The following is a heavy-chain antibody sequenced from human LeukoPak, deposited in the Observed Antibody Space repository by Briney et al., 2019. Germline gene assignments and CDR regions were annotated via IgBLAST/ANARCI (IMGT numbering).Heavy chain of an antibody. CDR1: GGTFSSYA. CDR2: IIPIFGTA. Sequence: SVKVSCKASGGTFSSYAISWVRQAPGQGLEWMGGIIPIFGTANYAQKFQGRVTITADESTSTAYMELSSLRSGDTAVYYCARDGAPNYYGSGSYLNWFDPWGQGTLVTVSS. CDR3: ARDGAPNYYGSGSYLNWFDP. V-gene: IGHV1-69*13. D-gene: IGHD3-10*01. J-gene: IGHJ5*02.